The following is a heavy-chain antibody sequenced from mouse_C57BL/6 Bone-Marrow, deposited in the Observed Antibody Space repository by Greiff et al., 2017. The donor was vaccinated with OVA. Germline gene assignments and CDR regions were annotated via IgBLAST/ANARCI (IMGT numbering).Heavy chain of an antibody. Sequence: QVQLQQPGTELVKPGASVKLSCKASGYTFTSYWMHWVKQRPGQGLEWIGEILPGSGSTNYNEKFKGKATFTADTSSNTAYMQLSSLTTEDSAIYYCASPRRVVATRYFDVWGTGTTVTVSS. V-gene: IGHV1-9*01. CDR2: ILPGSGST. CDR3: ASPRRVVATRYFDV. D-gene: IGHD1-1*01. J-gene: IGHJ1*03. CDR1: GYTFTSYW.